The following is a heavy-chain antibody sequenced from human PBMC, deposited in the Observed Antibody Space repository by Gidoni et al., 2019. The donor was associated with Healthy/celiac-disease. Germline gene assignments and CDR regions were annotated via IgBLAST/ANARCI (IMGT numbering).Heavy chain of an antibody. CDR2: INSDGSST. Sequence: EVQLVESGGGVVQPGGSLRVSCAASGFTFSIYFMHWVRQAPGKGLVWVSRINSDGSSTTYADSVKGRFTISRDNAKNTLYLQMNSLRAEDTAVYYCARDLRGLVGNHFDNWGQGTLVSVSS. V-gene: IGHV3-74*01. J-gene: IGHJ4*02. CDR1: GFTFSIYF. D-gene: IGHD3-10*01. CDR3: ARDLRGLVGNHFDN.